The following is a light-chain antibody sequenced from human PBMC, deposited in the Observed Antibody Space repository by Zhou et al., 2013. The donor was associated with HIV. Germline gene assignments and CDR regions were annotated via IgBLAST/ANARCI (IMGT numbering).Light chain of an antibody. CDR1: QSVGSN. V-gene: IGKV3-20*01. CDR2: GAS. J-gene: IGKJ2*01. Sequence: EIVMTQSPATLSVSPGERATLSCRASQSVGSNLAWYQQKPGQAPRLLVYGASRRDTGIPDKFSGSGSETDFTLTISRLEPEDSALYFCHQYGSSPQTFGQGTKLEIK. CDR3: HQYGSSPQT.